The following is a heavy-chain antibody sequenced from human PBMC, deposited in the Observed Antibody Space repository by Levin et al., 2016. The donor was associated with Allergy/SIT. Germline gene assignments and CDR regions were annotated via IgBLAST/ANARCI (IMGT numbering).Heavy chain of an antibody. D-gene: IGHD2-2*01. J-gene: IGHJ4*02. CDR2: ISGSGSTT. Sequence: GESLKISCAVSGFRVSSFAMTWVRQAPGKGLEWVSTISGSGSTTYYADSVKGRFTISKDNSQSTLYLQMNSLRAEDTALYHCAKLGGDCSNTGCARTTDYWGQGTLVTVSS. V-gene: IGHV3-23*01. CDR3: AKLGGDCSNTGCARTTDY. CDR1: GFRVSSFA.